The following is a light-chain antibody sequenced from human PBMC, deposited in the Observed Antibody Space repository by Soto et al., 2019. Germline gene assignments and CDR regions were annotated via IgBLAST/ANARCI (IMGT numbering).Light chain of an antibody. J-gene: IGKJ4*01. CDR2: AAT. CDR3: QQYQRYPPS. CDR1: HPININ. Sequence: DIQMTQSPSSLSASVGDRVTITCRASHPININLVWFQQKPGKAPKSLIYAATNLQSGVPSRFIGSGGGTDFSLTISSLQPEDVATYYCQQYQRYPPSFGGGTKLEIK. V-gene: IGKV1-16*01.